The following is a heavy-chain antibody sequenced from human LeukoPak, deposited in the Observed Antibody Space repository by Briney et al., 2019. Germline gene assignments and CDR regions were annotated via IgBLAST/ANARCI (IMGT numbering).Heavy chain of an antibody. CDR1: GGTFSSYA. Sequence: GASVKVSCKASGGTFSSYAISWVRQAPGQGLEWMGGIIPIFGTANYAQKFQGRVTITADESTSTAYMELSSLRAEDTAVYYCAKGPEVRGVIVILKTGEKGALDYWGQGTLVTVSS. V-gene: IGHV1-69*13. D-gene: IGHD3-10*01. CDR3: AKGPEVRGVIVILKTGEKGALDY. J-gene: IGHJ4*02. CDR2: IIPIFGTA.